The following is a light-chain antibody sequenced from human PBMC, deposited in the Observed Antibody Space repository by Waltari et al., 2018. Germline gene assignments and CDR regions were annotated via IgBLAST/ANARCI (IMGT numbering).Light chain of an antibody. CDR2: DNR. CDR1: SANTAARCA. Sequence: HSVLTQPPTVSGAPGQRVTISSPGTSANTAARCAVPLYQQLPGTAPKLLIYDNRSRPSGVPDRFSGSKSGTSASLAITGLQAEDEAAYYCQSYDSSLSAILFGGGTKLTVL. J-gene: IGLJ2*01. V-gene: IGLV1-40*01. CDR3: QSYDSSLSAIL.